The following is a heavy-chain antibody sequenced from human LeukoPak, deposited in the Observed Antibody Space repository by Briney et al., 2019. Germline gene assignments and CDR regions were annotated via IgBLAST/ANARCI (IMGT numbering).Heavy chain of an antibody. J-gene: IGHJ4*02. CDR3: ARDVSRFDS. Sequence: MASDTLSLTCTVSGGSISSYYWSWIRQPPGKGLEWIGYIYYSGSTNYNPSLKSRVTISVDTSKNQFSLKLNSVTAADTAVYFCARDVSRFDSWGQGTLVTVSS. CDR2: IYYSGST. CDR1: GGSISSYY. V-gene: IGHV4-59*01. D-gene: IGHD2-21*01.